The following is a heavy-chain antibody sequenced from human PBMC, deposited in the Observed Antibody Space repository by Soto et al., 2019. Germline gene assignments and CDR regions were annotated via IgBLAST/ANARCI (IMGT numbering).Heavy chain of an antibody. CDR2: ISPGDSNT. CDR1: GYRFSSSW. V-gene: IGHV5-51*01. D-gene: IGHD6-19*01. CDR3: ARRTYESGWRHYFDY. J-gene: IGHJ4*02. Sequence: PGESLKISCQGTGYRFSSSWIAWVRQMPGKGLEWMGVISPGDSNTRYSPSFQGQVTFSADNSLNTAYLQWNTLRASDTAIYYCARRTYESGWRHYFDYWGQGTLVTVSS.